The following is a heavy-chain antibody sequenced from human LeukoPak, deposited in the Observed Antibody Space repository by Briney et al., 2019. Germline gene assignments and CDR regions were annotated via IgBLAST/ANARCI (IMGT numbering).Heavy chain of an antibody. CDR2: IWYDGSKK. Sequence: PGTSLRLSCAASGFTFSDYGMHWVRQAPGKGLEWVAVIWYDGSKKYYADPVKGRFTISRDNSKNTLYLQMNSLRAEDTAVYYCTRRDGDNDRGFDYWGQGTLVTVSS. J-gene: IGHJ4*02. CDR1: GFTFSDYG. CDR3: TRRDGDNDRGFDY. V-gene: IGHV3-33*01. D-gene: IGHD4-23*01.